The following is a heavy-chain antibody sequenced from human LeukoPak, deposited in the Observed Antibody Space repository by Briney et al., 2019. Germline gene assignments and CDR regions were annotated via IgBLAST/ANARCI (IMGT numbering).Heavy chain of an antibody. CDR2: ISSSSSTI. D-gene: IGHD3-16*02. V-gene: IGHV3-48*02. J-gene: IGHJ4*02. Sequence: GGSLRLSCAASGFTFSSYSMNWVRQAAGKGLEWVSYISSSSSTIYYADSVKGRFTISRDNAKNSLYLQMNSLRDEDTAVYYCARDDTTYYDYIWGSYRSPYFDYWGQGTLVTVSS. CDR1: GFTFSSYS. CDR3: ARDDTTYYDYIWGSYRSPYFDY.